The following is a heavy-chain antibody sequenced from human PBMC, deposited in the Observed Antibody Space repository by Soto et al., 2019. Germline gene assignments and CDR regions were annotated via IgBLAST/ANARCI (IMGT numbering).Heavy chain of an antibody. V-gene: IGHV3-23*01. J-gene: IGHJ4*02. CDR3: AKDKVLAAAGKSATFDY. Sequence: GGSLRLSCAASGFTFSSYAMSWVRQAPGKGLEWVSAISGSGGSTYYADSVKGRFTISRENSKNTMYLQMNSLRAEDTAVYYCAKDKVLAAAGKSATFDYWGQGTLVTVSS. CDR2: ISGSGGST. CDR1: GFTFSSYA. D-gene: IGHD6-13*01.